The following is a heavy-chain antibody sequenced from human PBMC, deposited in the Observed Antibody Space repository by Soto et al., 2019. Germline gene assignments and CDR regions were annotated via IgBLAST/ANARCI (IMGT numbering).Heavy chain of an antibody. D-gene: IGHD2-2*01. CDR3: AGGFSFGDY. Sequence: QVQLVESGGGVVQPGRSLRLSCVASGFSFSSYGMQWVRQAPGKGLDWVALISYDGSNTKYYADSVKGRFTISRDNSKNTVYLQMNSLRVEDTAVYYCAGGFSFGDYWGQGTLVTVSS. V-gene: IGHV3-30*03. CDR2: ISYDGSNTK. J-gene: IGHJ4*02. CDR1: GFSFSSYG.